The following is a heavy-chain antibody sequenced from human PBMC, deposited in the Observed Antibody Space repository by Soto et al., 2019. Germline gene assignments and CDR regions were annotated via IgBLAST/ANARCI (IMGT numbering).Heavy chain of an antibody. CDR1: GDTVVSNSAA. V-gene: IGHV6-1*01. CDR3: ARDPYRGYSGSYSDAFDI. Sequence: SQTLSLTCAISGDTVVSNSAAWNWIRQSPSRGLEWLGRTYYRSKWYNDYAVSVKSRITINPDTSKNQFSLQLNSVTPEDTAVYYCARDPYRGYSGSYSDAFDIWGQGTMVTVSS. J-gene: IGHJ3*02. CDR2: TYYRSKWYN. D-gene: IGHD1-26*01.